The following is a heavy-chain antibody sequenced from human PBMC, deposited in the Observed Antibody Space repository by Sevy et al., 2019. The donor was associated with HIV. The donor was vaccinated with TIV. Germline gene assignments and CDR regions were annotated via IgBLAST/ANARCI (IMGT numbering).Heavy chain of an antibody. Sequence: GGSLRLSCAASGFSFINAWMNWVRQAPGKGLEWVGSIRSKADGGTADYAASVKGRFIISRDDSENTLYLQMNSLRTEETDIYYCTTALGWEGTSDYWGQGTLVTVSS. D-gene: IGHD3-3*01. J-gene: IGHJ4*02. CDR1: GFSFINAW. CDR2: IRSKADGGTA. CDR3: TTALGWEGTSDY. V-gene: IGHV3-15*07.